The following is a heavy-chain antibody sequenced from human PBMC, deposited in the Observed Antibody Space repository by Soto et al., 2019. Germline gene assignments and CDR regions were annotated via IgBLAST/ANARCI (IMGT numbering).Heavy chain of an antibody. V-gene: IGHV1-69*06. J-gene: IGHJ4*02. Sequence: QVQLVQSGAEVKKPGSSVKVSCKASGGTFSNYAINWVRQAPGQGLEWMGGIIPLFGTQNYAQKFQGRVTFTAHKSTSTSYMELRSLRSDDTSVYYCARGWETVGTTTPFACWCQGTLVTVSS. D-gene: IGHD1-26*01. CDR1: GGTFSNYA. CDR3: ARGWETVGTTTPFAC. CDR2: IIPLFGTQ.